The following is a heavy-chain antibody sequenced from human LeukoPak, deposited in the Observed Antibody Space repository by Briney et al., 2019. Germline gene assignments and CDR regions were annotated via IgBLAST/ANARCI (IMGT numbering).Heavy chain of an antibody. CDR3: ARDPGNKQLGPSDY. V-gene: IGHV3-30*01. D-gene: IGHD2/OR15-2a*01. J-gene: IGHJ4*02. Sequence: PGGSLRLSCAASGFTFKSYPMHWIRQTPGKGPEWVAAISFDGSNKYYADSVQGRFTLSRDNSNNILYLQMNSLRGEDMAVYYCARDPGNKQLGPSDYWGQGTLVTVSS. CDR2: ISFDGSNK. CDR1: GFTFKSYP.